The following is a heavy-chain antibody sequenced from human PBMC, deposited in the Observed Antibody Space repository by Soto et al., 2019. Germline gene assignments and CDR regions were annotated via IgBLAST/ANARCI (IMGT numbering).Heavy chain of an antibody. CDR2: INHSGST. D-gene: IGHD6-13*01. CDR3: ARTRSSSAARFDP. Sequence: SETLSLTCAVYGGSFSGYYWSWIRQPPGKGLEWIGEINHSGSTNYNPSLKSRVTISVDTSKNQFSLKLSSVTAADTAVYYCARTRSSSAARFDPWGQGXLVTVYS. V-gene: IGHV4-34*01. J-gene: IGHJ5*02. CDR1: GGSFSGYY.